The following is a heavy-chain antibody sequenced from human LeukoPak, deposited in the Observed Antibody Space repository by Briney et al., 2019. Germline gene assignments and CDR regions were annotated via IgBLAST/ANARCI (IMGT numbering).Heavy chain of an antibody. J-gene: IGHJ4*02. CDR2: INPSGGST. CDR3: ARDLGDGYNFLIVFDY. V-gene: IGHV1-46*01. CDR1: GYTFTSYY. D-gene: IGHD5-24*01. Sequence: ASVKVSCKASGYTFTSYYMHWVRQAPGQGLEWMGIINPSGGSTSYAQKFQGRVTMTRDTSTSTVYMELSSLRSEDTAVYYCARDLGDGYNFLIVFDYWGQGTLVTVSS.